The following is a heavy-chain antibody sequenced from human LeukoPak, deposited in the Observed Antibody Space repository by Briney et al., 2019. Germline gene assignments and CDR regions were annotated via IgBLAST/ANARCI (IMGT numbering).Heavy chain of an antibody. CDR2: IPTSGEI. Sequence: SETLSLTCTVSGDSIRSSYWSWIRQPPGKGLEWIGYIPTSGEINYNPSLKSRVTISLQPSKNQVSLKVNSATAADTAVYYCARVRAITRGYYYYYYYMDVWGKGTTVIISS. CDR1: GDSIRSSY. CDR3: ARVRAITRGYYYYYYYMDV. D-gene: IGHD1-14*01. V-gene: IGHV4-59*01. J-gene: IGHJ6*03.